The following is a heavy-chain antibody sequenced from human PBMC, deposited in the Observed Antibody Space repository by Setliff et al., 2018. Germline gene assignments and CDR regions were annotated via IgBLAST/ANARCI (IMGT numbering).Heavy chain of an antibody. CDR2: IYYSGST. D-gene: IGHD6-13*01. V-gene: IGHV4-39*07. CDR3: ARDVRVASSSWFKSAFDI. J-gene: IGHJ3*02. Sequence: SETLSLTCAVSGGSISSSSYYWGWIRQPPGKGLEWIGSIYYSGSTYYNPSLKSRVTISVDTSKNQFSLKLSSVTAADTAVYYCARDVRVASSSWFKSAFDIWGQGTMVTVS. CDR1: GGSISSSSYY.